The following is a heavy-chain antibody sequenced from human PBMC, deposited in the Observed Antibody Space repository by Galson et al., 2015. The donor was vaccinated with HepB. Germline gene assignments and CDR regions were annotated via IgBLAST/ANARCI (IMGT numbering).Heavy chain of an antibody. J-gene: IGHJ5*02. Sequence: ETLSLTCTVYGGSFSGYYWSWIRQPPGKGLEWIGEIEHSGSTNYSPSLKSRVTISLDTSKNQFSLRLTSVTAADTAVYYCARALPLWFGELSSVGWFDPWGQGTLVTVSS. D-gene: IGHD3-10*01. CDR1: GGSFSGYY. CDR3: ARALPLWFGELSSVGWFDP. V-gene: IGHV4-34*01. CDR2: IEHSGST.